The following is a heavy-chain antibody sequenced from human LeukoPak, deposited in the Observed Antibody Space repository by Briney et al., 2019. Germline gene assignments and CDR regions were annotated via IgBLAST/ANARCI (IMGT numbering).Heavy chain of an antibody. Sequence: ASVKVSCKSSVYTFSNYGINWVRQAPGQGLEWMGWISAYIANTNYAQKLQGRVTTTKDTSTNTAYMELGSLRSDDTAVYYCARLRLRKYLDYWGQGTLVTVSS. V-gene: IGHV1-18*01. CDR2: ISAYIANT. CDR3: ARLRLRKYLDY. D-gene: IGHD1-14*01. CDR1: VYTFSNYG. J-gene: IGHJ4*02.